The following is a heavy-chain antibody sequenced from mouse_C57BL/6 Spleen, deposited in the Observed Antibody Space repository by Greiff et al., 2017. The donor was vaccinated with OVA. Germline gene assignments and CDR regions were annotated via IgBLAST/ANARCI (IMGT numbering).Heavy chain of an antibody. CDR3: ARWGYYGSRGDYYAMDY. Sequence: QVQLQQSGAELVKPGASVKISCKASGYTFTDYYINWVKQRPGQGLEWIGKIGPGSGSTYYNEKFKGKATLTADKSSSTAYMQLSSLTSEDSAVYFCARWGYYGSRGDYYAMDYWGQGTSVTVSS. V-gene: IGHV1-77*01. D-gene: IGHD1-1*01. CDR2: IGPGSGST. CDR1: GYTFTDYY. J-gene: IGHJ4*01.